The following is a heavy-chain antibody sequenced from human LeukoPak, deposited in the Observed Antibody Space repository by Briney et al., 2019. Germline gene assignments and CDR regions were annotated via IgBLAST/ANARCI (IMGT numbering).Heavy chain of an antibody. Sequence: GASVKVSCKASGYTFTSYGISWVRQAPGQGLEWMGWISAYNGNTNYVQNLQGRVTMTTDTSTNTAYMELRSLRSDDTAVYYCARDSGEDTTMIFFDYWGQGTPVTVSS. CDR3: ARDSGEDTTMIFFDY. CDR2: ISAYNGNT. J-gene: IGHJ4*02. CDR1: GYTFTSYG. V-gene: IGHV1-18*01. D-gene: IGHD5-18*01.